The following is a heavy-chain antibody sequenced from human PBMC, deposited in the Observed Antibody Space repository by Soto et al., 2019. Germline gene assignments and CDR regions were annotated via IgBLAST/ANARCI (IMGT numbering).Heavy chain of an antibody. CDR3: ARGRDGDY. J-gene: IGHJ4*02. Sequence: QVHLVQSGAEVKKPGASVKVSCKGSGYAFTTYGITWVRQAPGQGLAWMGWLSAHNGNTNIAQKRQGRVTVTRDTATSTACMELRSLRSDDSAVYYCARGRDGDYWGQGAVVTVSS. CDR1: GYAFTTYG. CDR2: LSAHNGNT. D-gene: IGHD6-6*01. V-gene: IGHV1-18*01.